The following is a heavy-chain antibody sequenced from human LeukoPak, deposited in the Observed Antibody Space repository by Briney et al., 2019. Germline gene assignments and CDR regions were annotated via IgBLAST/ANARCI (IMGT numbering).Heavy chain of an antibody. V-gene: IGHV3-7*01. CDR3: VRGGYSSFDY. CDR2: IKQDGSQK. J-gene: IGHJ4*02. D-gene: IGHD3-10*01. CDR1: GFIFSTSW. Sequence: GGSLRLSCAASGFIFSTSWMSWVRQAPGKGLEWVAKIKQDGSQKHYVDSVKGRFTISRDNSKNLLYLQMNSLGAEDTAVYYCVRGGYSSFDYWGQGTLVTVSS.